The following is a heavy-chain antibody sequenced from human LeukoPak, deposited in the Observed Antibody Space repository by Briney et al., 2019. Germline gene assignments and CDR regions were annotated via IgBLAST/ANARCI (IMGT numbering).Heavy chain of an antibody. Sequence: GGSLRLSCAASGFTFSNAWMSWVRQAPGKGLEWVSYISSSSSTIYYADSVKGRFTISRDNAKNSLYLQMNSLRDEDTAVYYCATGSGYDILTGYVYWGQGTLVTVSS. CDR3: ATGSGYDILTGYVY. CDR1: GFTFSNAW. V-gene: IGHV3-48*02. CDR2: ISSSSSTI. J-gene: IGHJ4*02. D-gene: IGHD3-9*01.